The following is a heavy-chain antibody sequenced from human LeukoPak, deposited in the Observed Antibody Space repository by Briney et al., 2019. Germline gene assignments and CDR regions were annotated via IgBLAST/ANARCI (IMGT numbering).Heavy chain of an antibody. CDR2: INHSGST. Sequence: SETLSLTCAVYGGSFSGYYWSCIRQPPGKGLEWIGEINHSGSTNYNPSLKSRVTISVDTSKNQFSLKLSSVTAADTGVYYCARVYSYGYHNFDYWGQGTLVTVSS. V-gene: IGHV4-34*01. CDR1: GGSFSGYY. CDR3: ARVYSYGYHNFDY. J-gene: IGHJ4*02. D-gene: IGHD5-18*01.